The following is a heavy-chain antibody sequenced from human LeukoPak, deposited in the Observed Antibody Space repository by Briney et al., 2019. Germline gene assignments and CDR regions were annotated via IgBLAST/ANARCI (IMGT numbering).Heavy chain of an antibody. V-gene: IGHV4-59*01. CDR2: IYYSGST. J-gene: IGHJ4*02. CDR1: GGSISSYY. CDR3: ATSSGSYTNLDY. Sequence: SETLSLTCTVSGGSISSYYWSWIRQTPGKGLEWIGYIYYSGSTNYNPSLKSRVTISVDTSKNQFSLKLSSVTAADTAVYYCATSSGSYTNLDYWGQGTLVTVSS. D-gene: IGHD3-10*01.